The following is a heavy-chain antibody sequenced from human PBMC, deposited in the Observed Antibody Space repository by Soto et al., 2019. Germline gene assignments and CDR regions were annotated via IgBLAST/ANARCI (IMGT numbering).Heavy chain of an antibody. V-gene: IGHV1-8*01. CDR3: ARGRWYSRDNWFDP. D-gene: IGHD6-13*01. CDR1: GYTFTSYD. J-gene: IGHJ5*02. Sequence: GASVKVSCKASGYTFTSYDINWVRQATGQGLEWMGWMNPNSGNTGYAQKFQGRVTMTRNTSISTAYMELSSLRSEDTAVYYCARGRWYSRDNWFDPWGQGTLVTVSS. CDR2: MNPNSGNT.